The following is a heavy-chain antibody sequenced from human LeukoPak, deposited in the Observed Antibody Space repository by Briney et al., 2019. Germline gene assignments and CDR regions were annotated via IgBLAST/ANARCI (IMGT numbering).Heavy chain of an antibody. V-gene: IGHV3-33*01. CDR3: AFSRIAVAGTQFDY. CDR1: GFTFSSYG. Sequence: PGGSLRLSCAASGFTFSSYGMHWVRQAPGKGLEWVALIWYDGSNKYFADSVKGRFTISRDNSKNTLYLQMNSLRAEDTAVYYCAFSRIAVAGTQFDYWGQGTLVTVSS. D-gene: IGHD6-19*01. CDR2: IWYDGSNK. J-gene: IGHJ4*02.